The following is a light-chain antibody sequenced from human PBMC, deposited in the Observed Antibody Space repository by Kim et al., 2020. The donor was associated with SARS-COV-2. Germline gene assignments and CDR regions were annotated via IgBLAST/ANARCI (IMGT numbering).Light chain of an antibody. CDR3: QQRNSWPPAVT. CDR1: QSIDTY. CDR2: DAS. V-gene: IGKV3-11*01. J-gene: IGKJ4*01. Sequence: SPRERATHSCRASQSIDTYLAWYKQRPGQAPRLLVYDASNRATGVPDRFSGSGSVTDFTLTISSLEPEDFSIYYCQQRNSWPPAVTFGGGTKLEI.